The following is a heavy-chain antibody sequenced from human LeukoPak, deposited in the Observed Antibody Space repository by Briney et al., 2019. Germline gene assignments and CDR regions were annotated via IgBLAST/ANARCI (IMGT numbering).Heavy chain of an antibody. V-gene: IGHV3-30*02. CDR3: VKDRGYYELDS. CDR1: GFTFSSYS. CDR2: IRSDGSTT. D-gene: IGHD4-17*01. J-gene: IGHJ4*02. Sequence: TGGSLRLSCAASGFTFSSYSMHWVRQAPGKAPQWVSHIRSDGSTTYCPDSVEGRFTISRDNSKNTLYLQMISLRPEDTAVYYCVKDRGYYELDSWGQGTLVTVSS.